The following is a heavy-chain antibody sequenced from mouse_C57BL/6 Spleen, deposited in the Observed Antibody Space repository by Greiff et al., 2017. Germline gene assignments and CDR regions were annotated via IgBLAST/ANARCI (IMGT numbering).Heavy chain of an antibody. CDR2: IDPSDSET. CDR1: GYTFTSYW. Sequence: QVQLQQPGAELVRPGSSVKLSCKASGYTFTSYWMHWVKQRPIQGLEWIGNIDPSDSETHYNQKFKDKATLTVDKSSSTAYMQLSSLTSEDSAVYYCAREGNGYYNFDYWGQGTTLTVSS. J-gene: IGHJ2*01. V-gene: IGHV1-52*01. D-gene: IGHD2-3*01. CDR3: AREGNGYYNFDY.